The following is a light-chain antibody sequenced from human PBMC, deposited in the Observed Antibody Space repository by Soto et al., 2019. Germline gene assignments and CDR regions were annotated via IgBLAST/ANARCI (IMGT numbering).Light chain of an antibody. CDR2: KAS. J-gene: IGKJ1*01. Sequence: DIQMTQSPSTLSGSVGDRVTITCRASQTISSWLAWYQQKPGKAPKLLIYKASTLKSGVPSRFSGSGSGTEFTLTISSLQLDDFATYYCQHYNSYSEAFGQGTKVDIX. V-gene: IGKV1-5*03. CDR1: QTISSW. CDR3: QHYNSYSEA.